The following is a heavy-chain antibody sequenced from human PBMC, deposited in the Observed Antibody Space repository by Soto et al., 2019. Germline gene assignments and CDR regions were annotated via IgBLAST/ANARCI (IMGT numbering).Heavy chain of an antibody. J-gene: IGHJ4*02. V-gene: IGHV1-69*12. CDR1: GVTFSSYV. CDR3: AVGHDSSGSHYYVEY. Sequence: QVQLVQSGAEVKKPGSSVKVSCKASGVTFSSYVISWVRQAPGQGLEWMGGIIPVFGTADYTEKFQGRVSINADEINSTDFKELRSMRSEDTAVYYCAVGHDSSGSHYYVEYWGQGTLVTVSP. D-gene: IGHD3-22*01. CDR2: IIPVFGTA.